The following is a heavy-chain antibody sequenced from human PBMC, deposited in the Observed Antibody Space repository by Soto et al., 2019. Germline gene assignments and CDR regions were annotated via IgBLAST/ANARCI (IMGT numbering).Heavy chain of an antibody. D-gene: IGHD3-10*01. CDR3: PRDTLLWFGELLPHFDY. V-gene: IGHV1-18*01. CDR2: ISAYNGNT. CDR1: GYTFTSYG. Sequence: QVQLVQSGAEVKKPGASVKVSCKASGYTFTSYGISWVRQAPGQGLERMGWISAYNGNTNYAQKLQGRVTMTTDTSTSTAYMELRSLRSDDTAVYYCPRDTLLWFGELLPHFDYWGQGTLVTVSS. J-gene: IGHJ4*02.